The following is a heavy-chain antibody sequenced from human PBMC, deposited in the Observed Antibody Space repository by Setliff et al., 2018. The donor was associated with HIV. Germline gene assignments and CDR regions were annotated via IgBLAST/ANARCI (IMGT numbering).Heavy chain of an antibody. D-gene: IGHD2-2*03. CDR3: ATTWITDGYTFGPRKYYFDY. Sequence: GGSLRLSCAASGFSFNNAWMSWVRQAPGKGLEWVGRVKIKTDGGSTDYTAPVKGRFTISRDDSKNTLYLQMNSLKTEDTAVYYCATTWITDGYTFGPRKYYFDYWGRGTLVTVSS. V-gene: IGHV3-15*01. J-gene: IGHJ4*02. CDR1: GFSFNNAW. CDR2: VKIKTDGGST.